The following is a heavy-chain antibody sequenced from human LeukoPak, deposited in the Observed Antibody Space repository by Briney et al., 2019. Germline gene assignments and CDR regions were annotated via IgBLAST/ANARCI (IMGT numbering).Heavy chain of an antibody. CDR1: GFTFSSYA. J-gene: IGHJ4*02. Sequence: GGSLRLSCAASGFTFSSYAMSWVRQAPGKGLEWVSAISGSGGSTHYADSVKGRFTISRDNSKNTLYLQMNSLRAEDTAVYYCANTLELPGYFDYWGQGTLVTVSS. CDR3: ANTLELPGYFDY. CDR2: ISGSGGST. V-gene: IGHV3-23*01. D-gene: IGHD1-7*01.